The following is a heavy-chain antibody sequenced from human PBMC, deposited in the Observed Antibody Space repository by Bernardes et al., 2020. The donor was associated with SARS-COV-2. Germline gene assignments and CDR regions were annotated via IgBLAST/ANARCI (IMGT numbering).Heavy chain of an antibody. Sequence: SETLSLTCSVSGGSISSTDYSWDWIRQPPGKGLEFIGGFYDSRTTYYNPSLKSRVSTSVDTSRNQIYLKLTSMTAADTAVYYCARRRLGLDWFDPWGQGTLVTGFS. D-gene: IGHD3-16*01. CDR2: FYDSRTT. V-gene: IGHV4-39*01. CDR1: GGSISSTDYS. J-gene: IGHJ5*02. CDR3: ARRRLGLDWFDP.